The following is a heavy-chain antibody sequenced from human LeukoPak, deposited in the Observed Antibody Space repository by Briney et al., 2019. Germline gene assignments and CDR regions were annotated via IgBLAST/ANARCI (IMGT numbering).Heavy chain of an antibody. CDR2: ISSSSNYI. Sequence: GGSLRLSCAASGFTFSSYEMNWVRQAPGKGLEWVSYISSSSNYIYYADSVKGRFTISRDNAKNSLYLQMNSLRAEDTAVYYCARVSPNTVTTLQYFDYWGQGTLVTVSS. J-gene: IGHJ4*02. D-gene: IGHD4-17*01. CDR3: ARVSPNTVTTLQYFDY. CDR1: GFTFSSYE. V-gene: IGHV3-21*05.